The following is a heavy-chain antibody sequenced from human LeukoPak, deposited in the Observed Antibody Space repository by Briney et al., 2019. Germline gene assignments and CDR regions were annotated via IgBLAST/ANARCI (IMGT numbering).Heavy chain of an antibody. CDR3: AREGRVSGYDFDC. D-gene: IGHD5-12*01. J-gene: IGHJ4*02. CDR1: GFTFSSYW. Sequence: GSLRLSCAASGFTFSSYWMHWVRQAPGKGLVWVSRINSDGSSITYADSVKGRFTISRDNAKNTLYLQMNSPRVEDTAVYYCAREGRVSGYDFDCWGQGTLVTVSS. CDR2: INSDGSSI. V-gene: IGHV3-74*03.